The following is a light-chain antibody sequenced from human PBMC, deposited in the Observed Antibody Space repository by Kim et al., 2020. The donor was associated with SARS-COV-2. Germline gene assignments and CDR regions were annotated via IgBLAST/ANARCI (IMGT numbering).Light chain of an antibody. J-gene: IGKJ3*01. CDR2: GAS. V-gene: IGKV3-20*01. Sequence: EIILTQSPGTLSLSPGERASLSCRASQSVSSSYLAGYQQKPGQAPRLLIYGASSGATGIPDRFSGGGFGTDFTLTISRLEAEDFAVYYCQYYDTSVTFGPGTKVDIK. CDR3: QYYDTSVT. CDR1: QSVSSSY.